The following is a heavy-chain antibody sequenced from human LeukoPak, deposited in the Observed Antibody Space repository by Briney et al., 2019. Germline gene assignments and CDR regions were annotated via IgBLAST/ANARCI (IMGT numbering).Heavy chain of an antibody. D-gene: IGHD6-19*01. CDR1: GGSISSGCYY. V-gene: IGHV4-39*07. CDR3: ARGSSGWYPVS. CDR2: INHSGST. Sequence: PSQTLSLTCTVSGGSISSGCYYWSWIRQPPGKGLEWIGEINHSGSTNYNPSLKSRVTISVDTSKNQFSLKLSSVTAADTAVYYCARGSSGWYPVSWGQGTLVTVSS. J-gene: IGHJ5*02.